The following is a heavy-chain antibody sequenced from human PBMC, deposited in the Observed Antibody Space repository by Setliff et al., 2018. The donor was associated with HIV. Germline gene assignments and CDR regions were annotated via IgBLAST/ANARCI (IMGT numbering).Heavy chain of an antibody. J-gene: IGHJ3*02. CDR1: GYTFINFD. CDR2: ISANYAKT. Sequence: ASVKVSCKASGYTFINFDITWVRQAPGQGLEWMGWISANYAKTDYSQKFQGRVTMTTDTSTSTAYMELRSLRFDDTAVYYCTRTSSSRPDAFDIWGQGTLVTVSS. CDR3: TRTSSSRPDAFDI. V-gene: IGHV1-18*04. D-gene: IGHD6-13*01.